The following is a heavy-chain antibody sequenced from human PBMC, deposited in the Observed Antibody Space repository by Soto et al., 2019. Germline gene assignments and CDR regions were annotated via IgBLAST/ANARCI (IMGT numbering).Heavy chain of an antibody. J-gene: IGHJ5*02. V-gene: IGHV4-59*01. CDR3: ARQNTFFGGVDGGFAP. CDR2: IYYSGST. D-gene: IGHD3-3*01. CDR1: VGSISSYY. Sequence: SETLSLTCTVSVGSISSYYWSWIRQPPGKGLEWIGYIYYSGSTNYNPSLKSRVTISVDTSKNQFSLKLSSVTAADTAVYYCARQNTFFGGVDGGFAPGGQGTLVTVPS.